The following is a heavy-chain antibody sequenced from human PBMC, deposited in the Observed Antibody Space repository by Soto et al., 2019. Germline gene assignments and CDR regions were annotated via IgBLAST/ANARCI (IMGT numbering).Heavy chain of an antibody. CDR1: GFSLSTSGVG. V-gene: IGHV2-5*02. CDR2: IYWDDDK. CDR3: AHTGTYYDYIWGSYRRSDAFDI. Sequence: QITLKESGPTLVKPTQTLTLTCTFSGFSLSTSGVGVGWIRQPPGKALAWLALIYWDDDKRYSPSLKSRLTITKDTSKDQVVLTRTNMDPADTATYYCAHTGTYYDYIWGSYRRSDAFDIWGQGTMVTVSS. J-gene: IGHJ3*02. D-gene: IGHD3-16*02.